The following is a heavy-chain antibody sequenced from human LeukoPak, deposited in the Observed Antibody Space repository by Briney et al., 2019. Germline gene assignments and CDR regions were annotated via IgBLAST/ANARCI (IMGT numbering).Heavy chain of an antibody. Sequence: GGSLRLSCAASGFTFRSYSMNWVREAPGKGLEWVSSISSSSSYIYYADSVKGRSTISRDNAKNSLYLQMNSLRAEDTAVYYCARGFDTMVRGVIDFDYWGQGTLVTVSS. CDR1: GFTFRSYS. J-gene: IGHJ4*02. D-gene: IGHD3-10*01. V-gene: IGHV3-21*01. CDR3: ARGFDTMVRGVIDFDY. CDR2: ISSSSSYI.